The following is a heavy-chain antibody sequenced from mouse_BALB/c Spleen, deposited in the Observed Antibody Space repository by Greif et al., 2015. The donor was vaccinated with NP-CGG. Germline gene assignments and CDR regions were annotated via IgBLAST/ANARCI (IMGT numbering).Heavy chain of an antibody. Sequence: VQLQQSGPGLVKPSQSLSLTCTVTGYSITSDYAWNWIRQFPGNKLEWMGYISYSGSTSYNPSLKSRISITRDTSKNQFFLQLNSVTTEDTATYYCARSRLTTVVAYYAMDYWGQGTSVTVSS. J-gene: IGHJ4*01. D-gene: IGHD1-1*01. CDR2: ISYSGST. V-gene: IGHV3-2*02. CDR3: ARSRLTTVVAYYAMDY. CDR1: GYSITSDYA.